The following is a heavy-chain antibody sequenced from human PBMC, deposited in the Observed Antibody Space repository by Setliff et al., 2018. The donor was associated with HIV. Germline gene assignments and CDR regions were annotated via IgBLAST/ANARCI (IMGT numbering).Heavy chain of an antibody. CDR3: ARAPRYYRGWYIPEYFDN. J-gene: IGHJ4*02. D-gene: IGHD6-19*01. V-gene: IGHV4-61*02. CDR2: IYASGSP. CDR1: GGSISSVNYY. Sequence: SETLSLTCNVSGGSISSVNYYWNWIRQPAGKGLEWIRRIYASGSPTYNSSLESRVTISVDTSKNHFSLRLNSVTAADTAVYFCARAPRYYRGWYIPEYFDNWGEGTLVTAPQ.